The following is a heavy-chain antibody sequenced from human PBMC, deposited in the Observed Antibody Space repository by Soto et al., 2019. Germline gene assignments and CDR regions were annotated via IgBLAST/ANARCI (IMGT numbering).Heavy chain of an antibody. J-gene: IGHJ5*02. CDR3: VRRHVSATGIDWFDP. CDR1: GYTFTSYG. D-gene: IGHD6-13*01. CDR2: INAANGDT. V-gene: IGHV1-3*01. Sequence: ASVKVSCKASGYTFTSYGIHWVRQAPGQRLEWMGWINAANGDTKYSPKFQGRVTITRDTSAGTAYMELSSLRSEDTAVYYCVRRHVSATGIDWFDPWGQGTLVTVSS.